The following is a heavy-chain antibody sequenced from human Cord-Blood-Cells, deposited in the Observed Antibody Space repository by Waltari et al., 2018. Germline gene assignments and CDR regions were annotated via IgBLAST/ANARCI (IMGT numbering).Heavy chain of an antibody. CDR3: ARDNRGYSYGDAFDI. CDR1: GGSLSSGGSS. D-gene: IGHD5-18*01. Sequence: QLQLQESGSGLVEPSQTLSPTCAVPGGSLSSGGSSCSWIRQPAGKGLEWIGYIYHSGSTYYNPSLKSRVTISVDRSKNQFSLKLSSVTAADTAVYYCARDNRGYSYGDAFDIWGQGTMVTVSS. CDR2: IYHSGST. J-gene: IGHJ3*02. V-gene: IGHV4-30-2*01.